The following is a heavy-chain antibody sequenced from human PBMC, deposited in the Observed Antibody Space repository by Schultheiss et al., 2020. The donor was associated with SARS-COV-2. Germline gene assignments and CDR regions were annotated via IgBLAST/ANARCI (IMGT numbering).Heavy chain of an antibody. CDR3: ARGGRDGYILFDY. CDR1: SGSISSYY. CDR2: INHSGST. V-gene: IGHV4-34*01. J-gene: IGHJ4*02. D-gene: IGHD5-24*01. Sequence: SETLSLTCTVSSGSISSYYWSWIRQPPGKGLEWIGEINHSGSTNYNPSLKSRVTISVDTSKNQFSLKLSSVTAADTAVYYCARGGRDGYILFDYWGQGTLVTVSS.